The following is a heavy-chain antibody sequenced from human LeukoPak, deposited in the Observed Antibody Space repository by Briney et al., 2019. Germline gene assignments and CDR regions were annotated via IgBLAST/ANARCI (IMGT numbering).Heavy chain of an antibody. V-gene: IGHV3-9*01. CDR3: AKGSAAASTVGILYYFDH. CDR1: GFTFDDYA. J-gene: IGHJ4*02. Sequence: PGGSLRHSCAPSGFTFDDYAMHWVRQAPGKGLEWVSGISWNSGSIAYADSVKGRFTISRENAKNSLYLQMNKLRTEDTAFYYCAKGSAAASTVGILYYFDHWGQGTQVTASS. D-gene: IGHD6-13*01. CDR2: ISWNSGSI.